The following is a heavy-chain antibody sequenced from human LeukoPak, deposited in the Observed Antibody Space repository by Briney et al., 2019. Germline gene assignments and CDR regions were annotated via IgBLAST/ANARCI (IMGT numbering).Heavy chain of an antibody. CDR1: GYTFTSYS. D-gene: IGHD3-22*01. V-gene: IGHV7-4-1*02. Sequence: ASVKVSCKASGYTFTSYSMNWVRQAPGQGLEWLGWINTNTGNPTYAQGVTGRFVFSLDTSVNTAYLQISSLKAEDTAVYYCARVVHPYDYESSGLTYDAFDIWGQGTMVTVSS. J-gene: IGHJ3*02. CDR2: INTNTGNP. CDR3: ARVVHPYDYESSGLTYDAFDI.